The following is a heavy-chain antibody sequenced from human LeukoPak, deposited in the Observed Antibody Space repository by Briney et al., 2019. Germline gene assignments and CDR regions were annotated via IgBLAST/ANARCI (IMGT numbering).Heavy chain of an antibody. Sequence: SETLSLTCAVSIDSTNGNYWSWVRQSPGKGLEWIGEVHRSGSTNYKPSLKRRVTISIDRSKDQISPDLTSVTAADTAVYYCARELLNAPTPGAYWGQGILVTVS. CDR3: ARELLNAPTPGAY. J-gene: IGHJ4*02. D-gene: IGHD2-21*01. V-gene: IGHV4-4*02. CDR2: VHRSGST. CDR1: IDSTNGNY.